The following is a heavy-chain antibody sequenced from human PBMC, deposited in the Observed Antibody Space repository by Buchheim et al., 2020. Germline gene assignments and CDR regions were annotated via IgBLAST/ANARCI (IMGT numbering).Heavy chain of an antibody. CDR2: IIPILGIA. D-gene: IGHD3-9*01. CDR3: ARSDYDILTGYDYYYYGMDV. CDR1: GGTFSSYT. J-gene: IGHJ6*02. Sequence: QVQLVQSGAEVKKPGSSVKVSCKASGGTFSSYTISWVRQAPGQGLEWMGRIIPILGIANYAQKFQGRVTITADKSTSTAYMKLSSLRSEDTAVYYCARSDYDILTGYDYYYYGMDVWGQGTT. V-gene: IGHV1-69*02.